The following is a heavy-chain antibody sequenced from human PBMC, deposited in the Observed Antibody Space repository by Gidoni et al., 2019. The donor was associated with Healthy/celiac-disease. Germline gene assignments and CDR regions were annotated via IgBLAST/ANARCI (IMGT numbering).Heavy chain of an antibody. D-gene: IGHD3-22*01. CDR3: ARDYYDSSGYLPDY. J-gene: IGHJ4*02. CDR2: ISSSSSYI. V-gene: IGHV3-21*01. Sequence: EVQLVESGGGLVKPGGSLRLSCSASGFTFRSYSMNWVRQAPGKGLEWVSAISSSSSYIYYADSVKGRFTISRDNAKNSLYLQMNSLRAEDTAVYYCARDYYDSSGYLPDYWGQGTLVTVSS. CDR1: GFTFRSYS.